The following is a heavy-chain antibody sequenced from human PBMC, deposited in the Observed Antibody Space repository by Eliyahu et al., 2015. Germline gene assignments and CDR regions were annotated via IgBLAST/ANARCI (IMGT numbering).Heavy chain of an antibody. Sequence: QVKLQQWGAGLLKPSETLSLTCAGYGGSFSNYFWNWIRKPPGQGLEWIGDIDHTGRTNYNPSLRGRVTLSVDVSVNQFSLNLTSVTAADTAVYFCARQGTITGKFDNWGQGTLVTV. J-gene: IGHJ4*02. V-gene: IGHV4-34*02. D-gene: IGHD1-20*01. CDR2: IDHTGRT. CDR1: GGSFSNYF. CDR3: ARQGTITGKFDN.